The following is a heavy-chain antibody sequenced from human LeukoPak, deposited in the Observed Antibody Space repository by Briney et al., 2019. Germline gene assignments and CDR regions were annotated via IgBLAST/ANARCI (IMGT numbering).Heavy chain of an antibody. Sequence: SETLSLTCTVSGGSISSYYWSWIRQPPGKGLEWIGYIYYSGSTNYNPSLKSRVNISVDTSKNQFSLKLSSVAAAETAVYYCARSLYFRGSSWREPFDYWGQGTLVTVSS. CDR1: GGSISSYY. CDR3: ARSLYFRGSSWREPFDY. D-gene: IGHD6-13*01. V-gene: IGHV4-59*01. CDR2: IYYSGST. J-gene: IGHJ4*02.